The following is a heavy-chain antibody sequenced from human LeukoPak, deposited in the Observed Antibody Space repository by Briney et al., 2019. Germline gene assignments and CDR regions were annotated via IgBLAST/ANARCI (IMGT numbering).Heavy chain of an antibody. CDR2: IYSGGST. J-gene: IGHJ4*02. V-gene: IGHV3-66*01. Sequence: GGSPRLSCAASGFTVSSNYMSWVRQAPGKGLEWVSVIYSGGSTYYADSVKGRFTISRDNPKNTLYLQMNSLRAEDTAVYYCARISGYKSYFDYWGQGTLVTVSS. D-gene: IGHD3-22*01. CDR1: GFTVSSNY. CDR3: ARISGYKSYFDY.